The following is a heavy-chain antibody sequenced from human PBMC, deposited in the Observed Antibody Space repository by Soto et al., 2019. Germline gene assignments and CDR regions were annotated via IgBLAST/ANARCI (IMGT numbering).Heavy chain of an antibody. CDR3: ASRDPGTSVDY. Sequence: KPSETLSLTCAVSGGSFTSNNWWTWVRQPPGQGLEWIGEIYRTGGTNYNPSLKSRVTISLDKSENQFSLKVTSLTAADTAVYYCASRDPGTSVDYWGQGTLVTVSS. D-gene: IGHD1-7*01. CDR2: IYRTGGT. V-gene: IGHV4-4*02. CDR1: GGSFTSNNW. J-gene: IGHJ4*02.